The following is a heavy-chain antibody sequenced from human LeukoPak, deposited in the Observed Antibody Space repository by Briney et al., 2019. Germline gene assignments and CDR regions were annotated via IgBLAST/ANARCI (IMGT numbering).Heavy chain of an antibody. D-gene: IGHD5-12*01. CDR1: GYTFTGYY. V-gene: IGHV1-2*02. CDR3: ATAVLYGGNDFDY. CDR2: INPNSGVT. J-gene: IGHJ4*02. Sequence: ASVKVSCKASGYTFTGYYMHWVRQAPGQGLEWVGWINPNSGVTKFAQRFQGRVTMTRDTSTSTAYLDLSSLRSDDTAVYYCATAVLYGGNDFDYWGQGTLVTVSS.